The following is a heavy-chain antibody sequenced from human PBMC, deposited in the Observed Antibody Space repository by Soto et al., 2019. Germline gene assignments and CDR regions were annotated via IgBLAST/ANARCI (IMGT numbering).Heavy chain of an antibody. CDR2: IYSSGTT. D-gene: IGHD3-3*01. CDR1: GGSLSSFY. V-gene: IGHV4-59*01. CDR3: ARGRFHTSPFDC. J-gene: IGHJ4*02. Sequence: QVQLQESGPGLVKSSETLYLTCTVSGGSLSSFYWSWIRLPPGKGLEWLGYIYSSGTTIYNPSLKSPVTISVDTSRNQFSLKLTSVTAADTAVYYCARGRFHTSPFDCWGQGTLVTVSS.